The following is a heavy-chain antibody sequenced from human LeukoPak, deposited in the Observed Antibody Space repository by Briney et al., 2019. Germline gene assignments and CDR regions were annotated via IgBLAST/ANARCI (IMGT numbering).Heavy chain of an antibody. J-gene: IGHJ4*02. CDR1: GFTLSSYW. V-gene: IGHV3-7*01. Sequence: GGSLRLTCASSGFTLSSYWMIWVREAPEKGLEWVANIKQDGSEKYYVDSVRGRFTISRDNAKNSLYLQMNSLRAEDTAVYYCARHIRHYFDYWGQGTLVTVSS. CDR3: ARHIRHYFDY. CDR2: IKQDGSEK.